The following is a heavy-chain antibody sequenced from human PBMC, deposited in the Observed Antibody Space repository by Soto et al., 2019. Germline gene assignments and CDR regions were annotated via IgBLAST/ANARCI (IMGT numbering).Heavy chain of an antibody. J-gene: IGHJ5*02. CDR1: GGSISSSNW. Sequence: SETLSLTCAVSGGSISSSNWWSWVRQPPGKGLEWIGEIYHSGSTNYNPSLKSRVTISVDKSKNQFSLKLSSVTAADTAVYYCARSVAADRGNWFDPWGQGTLVTVSS. CDR2: IYHSGST. D-gene: IGHD2-15*01. V-gene: IGHV4-4*02. CDR3: ARSVAADRGNWFDP.